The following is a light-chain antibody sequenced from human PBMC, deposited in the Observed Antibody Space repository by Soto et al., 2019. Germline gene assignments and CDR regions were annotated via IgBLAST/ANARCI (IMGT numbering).Light chain of an antibody. V-gene: IGKV1-5*03. Sequence: DIQVTQSPATLSASVGDTVSITCRASQTVLTWLAWYQQKPGKAPNLLIYKASRLRDGVPSRFSGSGSGTDFTLTITSLQPADFASYFCQHSFSYPYPFGQGTKLAI. CDR1: QTVLTW. J-gene: IGKJ2*01. CDR3: QHSFSYPYP. CDR2: KAS.